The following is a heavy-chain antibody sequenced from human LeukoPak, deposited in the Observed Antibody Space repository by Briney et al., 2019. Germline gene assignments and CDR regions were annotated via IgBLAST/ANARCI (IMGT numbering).Heavy chain of an antibody. D-gene: IGHD6-13*01. CDR3: AKETPPTTGSSLIDY. CDR2: ISYDGSNK. J-gene: IGHJ4*02. V-gene: IGHV3-30*18. CDR1: GFTFSSYG. Sequence: GGSLRLSCAASGFTFSSYGMHWVRQAPGKGLEWVAVISYDGSNKYYADSVKGRFTISRDNSKNTLYLQMNSLRAEDTAVYYCAKETPPTTGSSLIDYWGQGTLVTVSS.